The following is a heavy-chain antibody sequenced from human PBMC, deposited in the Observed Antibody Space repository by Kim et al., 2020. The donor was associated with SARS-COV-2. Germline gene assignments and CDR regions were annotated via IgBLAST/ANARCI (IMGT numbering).Heavy chain of an antibody. D-gene: IGHD4-17*01. CDR1: GFSLSTSGMC. Sequence: SGPTLANPTQTLTLTCTFSGFSLSTSGMCVSWIRPPPGKALEWLALIDWDDDKYYRTSLQTRLPISKDTSKNQVVLTMTNMDPVDTATYYCARMVTTGYILDYWAQGTRVTVSS. V-gene: IGHV2-70*01. J-gene: IGHJ4*02. CDR3: ARMVTTGYILDY. CDR2: IDWDDDK.